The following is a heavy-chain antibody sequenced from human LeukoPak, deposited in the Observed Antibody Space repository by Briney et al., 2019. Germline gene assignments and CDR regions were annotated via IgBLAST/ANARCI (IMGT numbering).Heavy chain of an antibody. CDR3: ARLPTYYYSSGSYSNHFRGGDY. CDR2: ISSSGSTI. J-gene: IGHJ4*02. V-gene: IGHV3-11*01. CDR1: GGSISSSNYY. D-gene: IGHD3-10*01. Sequence: LSLTCTVSGGSISSSNYYWGWIRQPPGKGLEWVSYISSSGSTIYCADSVKGRFTISRDNAKNSLYLQMNSLRAEDTAVYYCARLPTYYYSSGSYSNHFRGGDYWGQGTLVTVSS.